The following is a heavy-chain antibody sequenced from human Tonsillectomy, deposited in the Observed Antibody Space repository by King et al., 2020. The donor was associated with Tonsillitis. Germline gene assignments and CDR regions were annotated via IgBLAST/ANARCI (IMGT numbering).Heavy chain of an antibody. CDR1: GFTFSSYD. V-gene: IGHV3-30*02. CDR3: AKGGGGDIWGNYRVGAFDY. Sequence: QVQLVESGGGVVQPGGSLRLSCVASGFTFSSYDSHWVRQAPGKGLEWVAFIRYDGNYIYYADSVKGRFAISRDNSKNTLYLQMDSLRIEDTAVYYCAKGGGGDIWGNYRVGAFDYWGQGTLVTVSS. D-gene: IGHD3-16*02. J-gene: IGHJ4*02. CDR2: IRYDGNYI.